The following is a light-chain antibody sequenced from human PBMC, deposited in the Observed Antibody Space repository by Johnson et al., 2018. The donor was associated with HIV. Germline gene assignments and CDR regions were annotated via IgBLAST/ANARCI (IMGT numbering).Light chain of an antibody. CDR2: DNN. V-gene: IGLV1-51*01. CDR1: SSNIGNNY. J-gene: IGLJ1*01. Sequence: QSVLTQPPSVSAAPGQKVTISCSGSSSNIGNNYVSWYQQLPGTAPKLLIYDNNKRPSGIPDRFSGSKSGTSAPLAITGAQTGDEADYYCGTWDSSLSAVYVFGTGTKVTVL. CDR3: GTWDSSLSAVYV.